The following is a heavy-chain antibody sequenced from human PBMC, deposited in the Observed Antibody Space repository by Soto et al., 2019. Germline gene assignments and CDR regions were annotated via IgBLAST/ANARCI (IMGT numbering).Heavy chain of an antibody. J-gene: IGHJ6*02. Sequence: GGSLRLSCAASGFTFNDYTMHWVRQVPGEGLEWVSLISWDGGSTDYADSVKGRFTISRDNSKNSLYLQMNSLRIEDTALYYCVKGSRIVVVPATPYGMDVWGQGTTVTVSS. CDR1: GFTFNDYT. V-gene: IGHV3-43*01. CDR2: ISWDGGST. CDR3: VKGSRIVVVPATPYGMDV. D-gene: IGHD2-2*01.